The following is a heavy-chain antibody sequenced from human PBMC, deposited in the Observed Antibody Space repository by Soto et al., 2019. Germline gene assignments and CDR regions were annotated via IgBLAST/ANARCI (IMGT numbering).Heavy chain of an antibody. CDR2: MNPNSGNT. J-gene: IGHJ6*02. V-gene: IGHV1-8*01. D-gene: IGHD6-19*01. CDR1: GYTFTSYD. Sequence: QVQLVQSGAEVKKPGASVKVSCKASGYTFTSYDINWVRQATGQGLEWMGWMNPNSGNTGYAQKFQGRVTMTRNTSXXTAYMELSSLRSEDTAVYYCARGTWLENYYYGMDVWGQGTTVTVSS. CDR3: ARGTWLENYYYGMDV.